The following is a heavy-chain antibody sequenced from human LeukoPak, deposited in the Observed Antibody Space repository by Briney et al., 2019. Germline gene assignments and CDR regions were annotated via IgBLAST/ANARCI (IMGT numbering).Heavy chain of an antibody. CDR2: TYYRSKWYN. CDR3: ARAYSSGWTSGDWYFDL. CDR1: GDSVSSNSAA. Sequence: SQTLSLTCAISGDSVSSNSAAWNWIRQSPSRGLEWLGRTYYRSKWYNDYAVSVKSRITINPDTSKNQFSLQLNSVTPEDTAVYYCARAYSSGWTSGDWYFDLWGRGTLVTVSS. D-gene: IGHD6-19*01. J-gene: IGHJ2*01. V-gene: IGHV6-1*01.